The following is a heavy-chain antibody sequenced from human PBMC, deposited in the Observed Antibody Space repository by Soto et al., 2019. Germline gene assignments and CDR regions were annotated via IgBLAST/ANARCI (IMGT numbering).Heavy chain of an antibody. D-gene: IGHD5-18*01. CDR1: GFTFSSYG. CDR3: ARDSRGYSYGYNDY. Sequence: GGSLRLSCAASGFTFSSYGMHWVRQAPGKGLEWVAVIWYDGSNKYYADSVKGRFTISRDNSKNTLYLQMNSLRAEDTAVYYCARDSRGYSYGYNDYWGQGTLVTVSS. V-gene: IGHV3-33*01. CDR2: IWYDGSNK. J-gene: IGHJ4*02.